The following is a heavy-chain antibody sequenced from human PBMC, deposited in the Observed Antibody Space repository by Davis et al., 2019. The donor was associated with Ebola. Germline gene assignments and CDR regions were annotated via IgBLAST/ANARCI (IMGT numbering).Heavy chain of an antibody. J-gene: IGHJ4*02. V-gene: IGHV4-39*01. CDR3: AGLRGGSGRHRPDY. CDR1: GGSISSSSYS. Sequence: SETLSLTCTVSGGSISSSSYSWGWIRQPPGKGLEWIGSIYYSGSTYYNPSLKSRVTISVDTSKNQFSLKLSSVTAADTAVYYCAGLRGGSGRHRPDYWGQGTLVTVSS. CDR2: IYYSGST. D-gene: IGHD3-10*01.